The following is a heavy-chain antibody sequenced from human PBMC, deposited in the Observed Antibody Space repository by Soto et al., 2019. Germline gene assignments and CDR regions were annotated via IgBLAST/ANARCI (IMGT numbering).Heavy chain of an antibody. Sequence: QVQLQESGPGLVKPSETLSLTCTVSGGSISSYYWSWIRQPAGEGLEWIGRISTTETTNYNPSHTSRFSMSLASSKSQVSLKLSSVSAADAAGYSCAGNIAAAGRLYYGMDVGVQGTTVPVS. V-gene: IGHV4-4*07. D-gene: IGHD6-13*01. CDR2: ISTTETT. J-gene: IGHJ6*02. CDR3: AGNIAAAGRLYYGMDV. CDR1: GGSISSYY.